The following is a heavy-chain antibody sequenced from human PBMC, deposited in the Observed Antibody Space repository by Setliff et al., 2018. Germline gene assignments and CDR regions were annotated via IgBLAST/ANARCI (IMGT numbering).Heavy chain of an antibody. CDR3: ARGLIAYASWYPNKHTYYYYMDV. Sequence: ASVKVSCKASGYAFGSSGISWVRQAPGQGLEWMGWISAYNGYIVYAQKFQGRVNMTGDTSTSTVYMELRSLKSEDTATYFCARGLIAYASWYPNKHTYYYYMDVWGKGTTVTVSS. D-gene: IGHD6-13*01. J-gene: IGHJ6*03. CDR2: ISAYNGYI. V-gene: IGHV1-18*01. CDR1: GYAFGSSG.